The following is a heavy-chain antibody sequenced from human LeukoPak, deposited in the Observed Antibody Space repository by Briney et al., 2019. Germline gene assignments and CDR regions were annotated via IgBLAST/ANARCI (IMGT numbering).Heavy chain of an antibody. Sequence: PSETLSLTCTVSGGSISSYYWSWIRQPAGKGLEWIGRIYTSGSTNYNPSLKSRVTISVDTSKNQLSLNLSSVTAADTAVYYCARLLWFGEPPGDACDIWGQGTMVTVSS. CDR1: GGSISSYY. CDR3: ARLLWFGEPPGDACDI. D-gene: IGHD3-10*01. CDR2: IYTSGST. J-gene: IGHJ3*02. V-gene: IGHV4-4*07.